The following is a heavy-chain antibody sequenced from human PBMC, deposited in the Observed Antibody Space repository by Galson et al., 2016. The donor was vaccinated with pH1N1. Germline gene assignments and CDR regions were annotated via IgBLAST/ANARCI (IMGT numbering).Heavy chain of an antibody. V-gene: IGHV3-74*01. CDR3: ARFEYGDYVKYSDL. CDR2: INSDGSST. J-gene: IGHJ2*01. CDR1: RFTFSSYW. D-gene: IGHD4-17*01. Sequence: SLRLSCAASRFTFSSYWMHWVRQSPGKGLVWVSRINSDGSSTNYADSVKGRFTISRDNAKNTLYLQMNSLRAEDTAMYYCARFEYGDYVKYSDLWGRGTLVTVSS.